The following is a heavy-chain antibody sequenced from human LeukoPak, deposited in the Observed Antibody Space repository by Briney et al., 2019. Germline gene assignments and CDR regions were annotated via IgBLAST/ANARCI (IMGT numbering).Heavy chain of an antibody. CDR2: INYDGST. J-gene: IGHJ4*02. CDR1: GFTFSNYW. V-gene: IGHV3-74*01. CDR3: ARDGGSAIPFDY. Sequence: GGSLRLSCAASGFTFSNYWMHWFRQAPGKGLVWVSRINYDGSTNYADSVKGRFTISRDNSKNTLYLQMNSLRAEDTAVYYCARDGGSAIPFDYWGQGTLVTVSS.